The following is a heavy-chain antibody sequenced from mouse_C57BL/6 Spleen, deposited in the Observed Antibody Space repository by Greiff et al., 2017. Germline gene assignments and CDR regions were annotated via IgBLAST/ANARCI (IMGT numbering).Heavy chain of an antibody. V-gene: IGHV14-4*01. Sequence: VQLQQSGAELVRPGASVKLSCTASGFNIKDDYMHWVKQRPEQGLEWIGWIDPENGDTEYASKFQGKATITADTSSNTAYLQLSSLTSEDTAVYYCTTSPYYYGSSPLYAMDYWGQGTSVTVSS. D-gene: IGHD1-1*01. CDR1: GFNIKDDY. CDR3: TTSPYYYGSSPLYAMDY. J-gene: IGHJ4*01. CDR2: IDPENGDT.